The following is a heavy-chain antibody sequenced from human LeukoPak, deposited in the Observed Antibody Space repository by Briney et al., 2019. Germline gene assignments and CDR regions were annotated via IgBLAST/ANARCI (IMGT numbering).Heavy chain of an antibody. V-gene: IGHV1-69*13. D-gene: IGHD3-22*01. CDR2: NIPIFGTA. CDR1: GGTFSSYA. J-gene: IGHJ6*02. CDR3: ARDPKTHYDSSGYYSYYYYGMDV. Sequence: ASVKVSCKASGGTFSSYAISWVRQAPGQGLEWMGGNIPIFGTANYAQKFQGRVTITADESTSTAYMELSSLRSEDTAVYYCARDPKTHYDSSGYYSYYYYGMDVWGQGTTVTVSS.